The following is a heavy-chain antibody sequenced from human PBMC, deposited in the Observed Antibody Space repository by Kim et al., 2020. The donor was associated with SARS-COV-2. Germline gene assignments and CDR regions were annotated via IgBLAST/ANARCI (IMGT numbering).Heavy chain of an antibody. CDR3: ARPGRINVIRNGMDV. V-gene: IGHV3-74*01. Sequence: DSVKGRFTISRDNAENTLYLQMNSLRVEDTAVYYCARPGRINVIRNGMDVWGQGTTVTVS. D-gene: IGHD3-10*01. J-gene: IGHJ6*02.